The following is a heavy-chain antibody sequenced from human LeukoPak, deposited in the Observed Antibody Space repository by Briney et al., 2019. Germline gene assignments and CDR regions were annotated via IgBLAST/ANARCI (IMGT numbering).Heavy chain of an antibody. V-gene: IGHV3-23*01. J-gene: IGHJ4*02. Sequence: GGSLRLSCAASGFTFSSYAMSWVRQAPGKGPEWVSAISGSGGSTYYADSVKGRFTISRDNSKNTLYLQMNSLRAEDTAVYYCAKKEYYDILTGYYPYYFDYWGQGTLVTVSS. CDR3: AKKEYYDILTGYYPYYFDY. CDR2: ISGSGGST. CDR1: GFTFSSYA. D-gene: IGHD3-9*01.